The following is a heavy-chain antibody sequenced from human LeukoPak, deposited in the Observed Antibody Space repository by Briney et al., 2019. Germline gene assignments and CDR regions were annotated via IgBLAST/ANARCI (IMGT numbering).Heavy chain of an antibody. CDR2: ISSSSSYV. J-gene: IGHJ4*02. D-gene: IGHD1-26*01. Sequence: GGSLRLSCAASGFTFSSYSMNWVRQAPGKGLEWVSSISSSSSYVYYADSVKGRFTISRDNAKNSLYLQMNSLRAEDTAVYYCARDLLSGSYSYWGQGTLVTVSS. CDR1: GFTFSSYS. CDR3: ARDLLSGSYSY. V-gene: IGHV3-21*01.